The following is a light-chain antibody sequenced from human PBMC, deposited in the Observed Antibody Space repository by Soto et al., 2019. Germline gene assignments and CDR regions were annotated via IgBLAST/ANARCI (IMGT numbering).Light chain of an antibody. CDR2: KAS. CDR1: QSISSW. CDR3: QQYNIHST. V-gene: IGKV1-5*03. Sequence: DIQMTQSPSTLSASVGDRVTITCRASQSISSWLAWYQQKPGKAPKLLIYKASSLGSGVPSRFSGSGSGTEFTLTISSLKPDDFATYYCQQYNIHSTFGQGTKVEIK. J-gene: IGKJ1*01.